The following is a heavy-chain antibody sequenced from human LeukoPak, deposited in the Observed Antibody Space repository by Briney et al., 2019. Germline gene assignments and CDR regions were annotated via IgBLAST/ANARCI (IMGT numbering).Heavy chain of an antibody. CDR2: ISGSGVST. CDR3: AKDRSDHGGYPPGAFDI. J-gene: IGHJ3*02. Sequence: PGGSLRLSCAASAFTFRSYAMSWVRQAPGKGLEWVSAISGSGVSTYYADSVKGRFTISRDNSKNTLYLQMNSLRAEDTAVYYCAKDRSDHGGYPPGAFDIWGQGTMVTVSS. V-gene: IGHV3-23*01. D-gene: IGHD4-17*01. CDR1: AFTFRSYA.